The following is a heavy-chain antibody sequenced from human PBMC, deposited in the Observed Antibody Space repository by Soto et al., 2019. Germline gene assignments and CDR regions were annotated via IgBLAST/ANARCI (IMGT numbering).Heavy chain of an antibody. V-gene: IGHV4-39*01. CDR2: IYDTGVT. J-gene: IGHJ6*02. CDR3: ARHKHWNYPGMDV. D-gene: IGHD1-1*01. Sequence: TSETLSLTCIVSGGSIGSSNYYWGWIRQPAGKALEWIGSIYDTGVTYYNPPLESRVSLSVDTSKNEFYLKVSSVTAADTAEYYCARHKHWNYPGMDVWGQGTTVTVSS. CDR1: GGSIGSSNYY.